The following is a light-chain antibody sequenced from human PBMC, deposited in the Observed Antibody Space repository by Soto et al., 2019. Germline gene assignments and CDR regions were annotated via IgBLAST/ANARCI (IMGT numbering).Light chain of an antibody. CDR2: GND. CDR1: SSNIEKNF. Sequence: QSVLTQPPSVSAAPGQKVTISCSGSSSNIEKNFVSWYQQLPGTAPRLLIHGNDKRPSGIPDRFSGSKSGTSATLGIAGLQPGDEADYYCATWDRSLSAGVFGGGTQLTVL. CDR3: ATWDRSLSAGV. J-gene: IGLJ2*01. V-gene: IGLV1-51*01.